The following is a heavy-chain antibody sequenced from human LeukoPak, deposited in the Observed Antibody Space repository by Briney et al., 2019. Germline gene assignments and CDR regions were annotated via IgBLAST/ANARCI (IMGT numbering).Heavy chain of an antibody. CDR3: ARGISRNWNPGYFDY. D-gene: IGHD1-1*01. Sequence: SETLSLTCTVSGGSISSYYWSWIRQPPGKGLEWIGYIYYSGTTNYNPSLKSRVTISVDTSKNQFSLKLSSVTAADTAVYYCARGISRNWNPGYFDYWGQGTLVTVSS. J-gene: IGHJ4*02. CDR2: IYYSGTT. V-gene: IGHV4-59*08. CDR1: GGSISSYY.